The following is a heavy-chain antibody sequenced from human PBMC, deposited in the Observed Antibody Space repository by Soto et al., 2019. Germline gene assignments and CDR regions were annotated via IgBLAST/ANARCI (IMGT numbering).Heavy chain of an antibody. J-gene: IGHJ4*02. V-gene: IGHV3-21*01. CDR1: GFTFSSYS. D-gene: IGHD3-16*01. Sequence: EVQLVESGGGLVKPGGSLRLSCAASGFTFSSYSMNWVRQAPGKGLEWVSSISSSSSYIYYADSVKGRFTISRDNAKNSLYLQMNSLRAEDTAVYYCARANGGDSYYFDYWGQGTLVTVSS. CDR2: ISSSSSYI. CDR3: ARANGGDSYYFDY.